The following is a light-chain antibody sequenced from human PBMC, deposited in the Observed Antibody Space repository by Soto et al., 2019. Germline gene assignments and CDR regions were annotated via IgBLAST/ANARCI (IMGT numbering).Light chain of an antibody. CDR2: DAS. CDR3: QQNDNLPPT. CDR1: QDSSNY. V-gene: IGKV1-33*01. Sequence: DIQMTQTPSSLSASVGDRVTITCQASQDSSNYLNWYQQKPGKAPKLLIYDASNLETGVPSRFSGSGSGTDFTFTISSLQPEDIATYYCQQNDNLPPTFGQGAKLEIK. J-gene: IGKJ2*01.